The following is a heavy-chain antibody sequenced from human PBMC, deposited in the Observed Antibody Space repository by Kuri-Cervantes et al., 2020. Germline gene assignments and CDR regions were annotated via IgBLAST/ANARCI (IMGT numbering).Heavy chain of an antibody. J-gene: IGHJ4*02. Sequence: ESLKISCTVSGYSISSGYYWGWIRQPPGKGLEWIGSIYHSGSTYYSPSLKSRVTISVDTSKNQFSLRLPSVTAADTAVYYCARRHNSGWIDYWGQGTLVTVSS. CDR3: ARRHNSGWIDY. V-gene: IGHV4-38-2*02. D-gene: IGHD6-19*01. CDR1: GYSISSGYY. CDR2: IYHSGST.